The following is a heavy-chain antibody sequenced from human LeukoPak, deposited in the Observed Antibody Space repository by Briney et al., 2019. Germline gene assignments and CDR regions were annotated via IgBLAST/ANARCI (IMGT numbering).Heavy chain of an antibody. CDR3: ARDLTTYGYCSTASCYSDAFDV. D-gene: IGHD2-2*01. V-gene: IGHV3-20*04. J-gene: IGHJ3*01. CDR2: INWSGDAA. CDR1: GFTFDDFG. Sequence: GGSLRLSCAASGFTFDDFGMSWVRQVPGKGLQWVSGINWSGDAAGYGDSVKGRFTISRDNANNSLYLQMNSLGVEDTALYYCARDLTTYGYCSTASCYSDAFDVWGHGTMVTVSS.